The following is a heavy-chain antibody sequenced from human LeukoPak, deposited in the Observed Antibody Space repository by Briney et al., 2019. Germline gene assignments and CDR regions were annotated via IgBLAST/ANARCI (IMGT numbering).Heavy chain of an antibody. V-gene: IGHV3-21*01. J-gene: IGHJ6*02. Sequence: GGSLRLSCAASGFTLSSYSMNWVRQAPGKGLEWVSSISSSSSYIYYADSVKGRFTISRDNAKNSLYLQMNSLRAEDTAVYYCAREVRTGYFLYGMDVWGQGTTVTVSS. D-gene: IGHD3/OR15-3a*01. CDR3: AREVRTGYFLYGMDV. CDR1: GFTLSSYS. CDR2: ISSSSSYI.